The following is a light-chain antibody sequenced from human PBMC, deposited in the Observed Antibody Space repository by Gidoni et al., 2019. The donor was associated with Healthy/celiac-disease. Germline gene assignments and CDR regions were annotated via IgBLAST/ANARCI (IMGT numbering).Light chain of an antibody. CDR1: QSVSSSY. Sequence: EIVLTQSPGTLSLSPGERATLPCRASQSVSSSYLAWYQKKPGQAPRLLIYGASSRATGIPDRFSGSGSGTDFTLTISRLEPEDFAVYYCQQYGSSTGFTFGPGTKVDIK. V-gene: IGKV3-20*01. CDR3: QQYGSSTGFT. J-gene: IGKJ3*01. CDR2: GAS.